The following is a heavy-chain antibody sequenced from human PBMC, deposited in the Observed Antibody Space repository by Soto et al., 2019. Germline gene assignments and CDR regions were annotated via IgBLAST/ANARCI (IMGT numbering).Heavy chain of an antibody. J-gene: IGHJ6*02. V-gene: IGHV3-30*18. CDR1: GFTFSSYG. CDR3: AKDFIAGFGELLSGGYYYYYGMDV. CDR2: ISYDGSNK. Sequence: GGSLRLSCAASGFTFSSYGMHWVRQAPGKGLEWVAVISYDGSNKYYADSVKGRFTISRDNSKNTLYLQMKSLRAEDTAVYYCAKDFIAGFGELLSGGYYYYYGMDVWGQGTTVTVSS. D-gene: IGHD3-10*01.